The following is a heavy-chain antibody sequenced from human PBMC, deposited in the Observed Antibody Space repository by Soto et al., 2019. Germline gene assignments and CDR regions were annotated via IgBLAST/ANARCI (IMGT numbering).Heavy chain of an antibody. CDR1: GFIFSSYV. Sequence: QVQVVESGGGVVQPGTSLRLSCAASGFIFSSYVMHWVRQAPGKGLEWVAVISSDGRHEYYADPVKGRFTISRDNSKNTPYVQMNTLRTEDTAMYYCVRDTGNDFWRGLTPFDPWGQGALVTVSS. V-gene: IGHV3-30*04. J-gene: IGHJ5*02. D-gene: IGHD3-3*01. CDR3: VRDTGNDFWRGLTPFDP. CDR2: ISSDGRHE.